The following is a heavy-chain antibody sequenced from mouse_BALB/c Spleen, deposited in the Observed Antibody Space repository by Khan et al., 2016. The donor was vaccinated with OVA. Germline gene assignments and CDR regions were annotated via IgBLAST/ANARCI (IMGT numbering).Heavy chain of an antibody. D-gene: IGHD2-14*01. CDR3: ARSTYRFAFVY. Sequence: EVQLQESGPSLVKPSQTLSLTCSVTGDSITSGYWNWIRKFPGNKLEYMGHIIYTGSTYYNPSLKSRISITRHTSENPYYLQLNSVTDEDTATYYCARSTYRFAFVYWGQGTLVTVSA. V-gene: IGHV3-8*02. CDR1: GDSITSGY. J-gene: IGHJ3*01. CDR2: IIYTGST.